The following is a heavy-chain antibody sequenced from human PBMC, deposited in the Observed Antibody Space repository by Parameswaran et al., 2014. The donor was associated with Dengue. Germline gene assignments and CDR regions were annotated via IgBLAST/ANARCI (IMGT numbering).Heavy chain of an antibody. CDR3: ARGGRHRGWFGEFTPDEYYYYYGMDV. CDR2: IYYSGST. D-gene: IGHD3-10*01. Sequence: GSLRLSCTVSGGSISSYYWSWIRQPPGKGLEWIGYIYYSGSTNYNPSLKSRVTISVDTSKNQFSLKLSSVTAADTAVYYCARGGRHRGWFGEFTPDEYYYYYGMDVWGQGTTVTVSS. V-gene: IGHV4-59*01. CDR1: GGSISSYY. J-gene: IGHJ6*02.